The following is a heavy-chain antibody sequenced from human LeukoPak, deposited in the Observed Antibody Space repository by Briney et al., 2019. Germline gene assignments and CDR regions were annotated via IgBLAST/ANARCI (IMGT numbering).Heavy chain of an antibody. CDR2: IKQDGSEK. CDR3: AKDPEKYYDYVWGSYRPGAFDI. CDR1: GFTFSSYW. D-gene: IGHD3-16*02. J-gene: IGHJ3*02. Sequence: PGGSLRLSCAASGFTFSSYWMTWVRQAPGKGLEWVANIKQDGSEKYYVDSVKGRFTISRDNSKNTLYLQMNSLRAEDTAVYYCAKDPEKYYDYVWGSYRPGAFDIWGQGTMVTVSS. V-gene: IGHV3-7*03.